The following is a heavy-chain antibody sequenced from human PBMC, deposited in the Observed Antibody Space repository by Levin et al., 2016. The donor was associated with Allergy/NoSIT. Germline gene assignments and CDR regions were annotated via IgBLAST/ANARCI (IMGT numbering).Heavy chain of an antibody. CDR2: IYHSGSA. J-gene: IGHJ4*02. V-gene: IGHV4-4*02. CDR1: GGSISSDYW. Sequence: GSLRLSCAVSGGSISSDYWWIWVRQPPGKGLEWIGEIYHSGSANYNPSLKSRVTISVDKSKNQFSLKLNSVTAADTAVYHCARGLYSSDSYWGQGTLVTVSS. D-gene: IGHD6-25*01. CDR3: ARGLYSSDSY.